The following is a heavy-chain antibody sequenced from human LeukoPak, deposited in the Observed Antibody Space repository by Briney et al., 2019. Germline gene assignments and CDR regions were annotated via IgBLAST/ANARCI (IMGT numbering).Heavy chain of an antibody. V-gene: IGHV1-18*01. CDR1: GYTFTSYG. CDR3: AREGLLDY. CDR2: VNPYNGET. J-gene: IGHJ4*02. Sequence: ASVKVSCKASGYTFTSYGISWVRQAPGQGLEWMGWVNPYNGETNYSQKVQGRVTMTTDTSTSTTYMELRSLRSDDTAVYYCAREGLLDYWGQGTLVTVSS.